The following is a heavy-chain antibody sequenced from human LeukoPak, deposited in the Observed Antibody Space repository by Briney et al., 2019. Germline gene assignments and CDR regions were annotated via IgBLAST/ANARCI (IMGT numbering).Heavy chain of an antibody. CDR2: FDPEDGET. CDR3: ATDLPAPSIFGVVISS. D-gene: IGHD3-3*01. J-gene: IGHJ4*02. V-gene: IGHV1-24*01. Sequence: ASVKVSFKVSGYTLTELSMHWVRQAPGKGLEWMGGFDPEDGETVYAQKFQGRVTMTEDTSTDTAYMELSSLKSEDTAVYYCATDLPAPSIFGVVISSWGQGTLVTVSS. CDR1: GYTLTELS.